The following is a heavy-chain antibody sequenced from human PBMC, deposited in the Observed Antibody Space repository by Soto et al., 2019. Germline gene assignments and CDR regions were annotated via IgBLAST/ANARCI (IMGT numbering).Heavy chain of an antibody. J-gene: IGHJ6*02. CDR3: AASCVACGGFNYYGMDV. CDR1: GGAICSGSYY. Sequence: SETLSLTCTVSGGAICSGSYYWGWIRQPPGKGLEWIGYIYYSGTTYYNPSLKSRVTISVDTSKNQFSLKLSSVTAADTAVYYCAASCVACGGFNYYGMDVWGQGTTVTVSS. V-gene: IGHV4-31*03. D-gene: IGHD2-21*01. CDR2: IYYSGTT.